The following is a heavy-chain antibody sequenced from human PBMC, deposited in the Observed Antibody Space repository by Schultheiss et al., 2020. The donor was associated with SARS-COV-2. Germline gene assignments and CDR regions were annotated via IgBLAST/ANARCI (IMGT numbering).Heavy chain of an antibody. Sequence: SQTLSLTCTVSGGSISSYYWSWIRQPPGKGLEWIGEINHSGSTNYNPSLKSRVTISVDTSKNQFSLKLSSVTAADTAVYYCARAPHSSGFAAFDIWGQGTMVTVSS. CDR1: GGSISSYY. D-gene: IGHD3-22*01. J-gene: IGHJ3*02. CDR3: ARAPHSSGFAAFDI. CDR2: INHSGST. V-gene: IGHV4-34*01.